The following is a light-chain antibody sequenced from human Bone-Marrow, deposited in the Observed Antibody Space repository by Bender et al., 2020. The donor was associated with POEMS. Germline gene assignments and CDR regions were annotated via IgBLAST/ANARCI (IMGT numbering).Light chain of an antibody. CDR1: SSDVGGYNY. Sequence: QSALTQPPSASGSPGQSVTISCTGTSSDVGGYNYVSWYQQRPGKAPELVIYEVSKRPSGVPDRFSGSKSGNTASLTVSGLQSEDEADYYCGTYDTSLSVGGVFGGGTKLTVL. CDR3: GTYDTSLSVGGV. CDR2: EVS. J-gene: IGLJ3*02. V-gene: IGLV2-8*01.